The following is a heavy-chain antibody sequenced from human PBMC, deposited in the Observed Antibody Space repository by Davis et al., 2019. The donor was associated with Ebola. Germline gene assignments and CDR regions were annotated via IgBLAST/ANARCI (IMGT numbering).Heavy chain of an antibody. J-gene: IGHJ2*01. Sequence: SVKVSCKASGGTFSSYAISWVRQAPGQGLEWMGGIIPIFGTANYAQKFQGRVTITADESTSTAYMELSSLRSEDTAVYYCARGAYDVPPYWYFDLWGRGTLVTVSS. CDR1: GGTFSSYA. V-gene: IGHV1-69*13. D-gene: IGHD3-22*01. CDR3: ARGAYDVPPYWYFDL. CDR2: IIPIFGTA.